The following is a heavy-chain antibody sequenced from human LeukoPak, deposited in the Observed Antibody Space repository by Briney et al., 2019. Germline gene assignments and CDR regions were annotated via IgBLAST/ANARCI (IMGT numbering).Heavy chain of an antibody. Sequence: SESLSLTCAVYGGSFSGYYWTWIRQPPGKGLEWIGEINHSGRTYYNPSLKSRVTISIDTSTSHFSLSLTSVTAADTAVYYCASDRGEVVRGVSDYWGQGTLVTVSS. V-gene: IGHV4-34*01. J-gene: IGHJ4*02. CDR3: ASDRGEVVRGVSDY. CDR2: INHSGRT. D-gene: IGHD3-10*01. CDR1: GGSFSGYY.